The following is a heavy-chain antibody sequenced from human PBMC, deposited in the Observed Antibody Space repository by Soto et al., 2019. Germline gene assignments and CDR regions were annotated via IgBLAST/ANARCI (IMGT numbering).Heavy chain of an antibody. CDR3: ASDSIYCMDV. D-gene: IGHD2-21*01. J-gene: IGHJ6*01. V-gene: IGHV4-30-4*08. Sequence: SETLALSCTVSGGSISSGTYSWGWIRQPPGKGLECIGDIYYSGNTYYNPSLKSRLIISIDTSKNQFSLKVASATAADTAVYYCASDSIYCMDVWGQGTTVTVSS. CDR1: GGSISSGTYS. CDR2: IYYSGNT.